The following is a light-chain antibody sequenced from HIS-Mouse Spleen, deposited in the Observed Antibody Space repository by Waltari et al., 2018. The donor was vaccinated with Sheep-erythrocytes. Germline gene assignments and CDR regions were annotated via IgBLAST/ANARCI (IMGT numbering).Light chain of an antibody. CDR3: CSYAGSYTFWV. CDR1: SSDVGGQNY. V-gene: IGLV2-11*01. J-gene: IGLJ3*02. CDR2: DVS. Sequence: QSALTQPRSVSGSPGQSVTISCTGTSSDVGGQNYVSWYQQPPGKAPKLKIYDVSKRPSGVPDRFSGSKSGNTASLTISGLQAEDEADYYCCSYAGSYTFWVFGGGTKLTVL.